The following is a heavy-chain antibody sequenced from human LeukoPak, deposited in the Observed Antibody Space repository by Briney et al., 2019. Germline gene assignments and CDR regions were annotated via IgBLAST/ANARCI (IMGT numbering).Heavy chain of an antibody. Sequence: RASVNVSCKASGYTFTSYGISWVRQAPGQGLEWMGWISAYNGNTNYAQKLQGRVTMTTDTSTSTAYMELRSLRSDDTAVYYCAREAAETFYYYYGMDVWGQGTTVTVSS. J-gene: IGHJ6*02. D-gene: IGHD6-13*01. CDR3: AREAAETFYYYYGMDV. V-gene: IGHV1-18*01. CDR2: ISAYNGNT. CDR1: GYTFTSYG.